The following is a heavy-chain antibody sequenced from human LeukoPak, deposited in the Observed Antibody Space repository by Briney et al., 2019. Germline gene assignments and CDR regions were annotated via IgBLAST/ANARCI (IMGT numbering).Heavy chain of an antibody. CDR3: ARGHYYDSSVYFDY. D-gene: IGHD3-22*01. V-gene: IGHV4-59*10. Sequence: PSETLSLTCAVYGGSFSGYYWSWIRQPAGKGLEWIGRIYTSGSTNYNPSLKSRVTISVDTSKNQFSLKLSSVTAADTAVYYCARGHYYDSSVYFDYWGQGTLVTVSS. J-gene: IGHJ4*02. CDR2: IYTSGST. CDR1: GGSFSGYY.